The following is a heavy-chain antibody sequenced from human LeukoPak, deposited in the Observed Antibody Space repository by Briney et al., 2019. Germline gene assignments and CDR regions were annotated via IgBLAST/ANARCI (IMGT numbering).Heavy chain of an antibody. J-gene: IGHJ4*02. CDR2: IKQDGSEK. CDR1: GFTFSSYW. D-gene: IGHD3-22*01. Sequence: GGSLRLSCAASGFTFSSYWMSWVRQAPGKGLEWVANIKQDGSEKYYVDSVKGRFTISRDNAKNSLYLQMNSLRAEDTAVYYCARGHRIVGFYFDYWGQGTLVTVSS. V-gene: IGHV3-7*03. CDR3: ARGHRIVGFYFDY.